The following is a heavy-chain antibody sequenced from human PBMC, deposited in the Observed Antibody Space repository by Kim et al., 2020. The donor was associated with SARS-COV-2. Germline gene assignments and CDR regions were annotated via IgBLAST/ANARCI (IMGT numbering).Heavy chain of an antibody. CDR2: ISGKDTTT. CDR1: GFTFSSYA. CDR3: AKDITNSYYSPWDY. Sequence: GGSLRLSCTASGFTFSSYAMTWFRLAPGKRLEWVSVISGKDTTTFYADSVKGRFFISRDNSKNTLYLQMNSLRAEDTAIYYCAKDITNSYYSPWDYWGQG. J-gene: IGHJ4*02. V-gene: IGHV3-23*01. D-gene: IGHD3-10*01.